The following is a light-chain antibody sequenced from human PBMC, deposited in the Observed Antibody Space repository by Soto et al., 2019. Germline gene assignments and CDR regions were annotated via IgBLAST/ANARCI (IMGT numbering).Light chain of an antibody. Sequence: DIQMTQSPSTLSASVGDRVTITCRASQNINSWLAWYQQKPGKAPKLLIYKAYSLESGVPSRFSGSGSGTEFTLTLSSLQPDDFAAYYCQQYEIYPITFGQGTRLEIK. CDR3: QQYEIYPIT. J-gene: IGKJ5*01. CDR1: QNINSW. V-gene: IGKV1-5*03. CDR2: KAY.